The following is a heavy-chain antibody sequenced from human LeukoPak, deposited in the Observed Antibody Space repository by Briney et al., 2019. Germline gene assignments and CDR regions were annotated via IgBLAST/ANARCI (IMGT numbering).Heavy chain of an antibody. CDR3: ARGFYYDSSGYYYDSISPNDAFDI. Sequence: PSVKLSCEASGYTFTGYYMHWVRQAPGQGLGWMGWINPNSGGTNYTQKFQGRVTMTRDTSISTAYLELSRLRSDDTAVYYCARGFYYDSSGYYYDSISPNDAFDIWGQGTMVTVSS. V-gene: IGHV1-2*02. CDR2: INPNSGGT. CDR1: GYTFTGYY. D-gene: IGHD3-22*01. J-gene: IGHJ3*02.